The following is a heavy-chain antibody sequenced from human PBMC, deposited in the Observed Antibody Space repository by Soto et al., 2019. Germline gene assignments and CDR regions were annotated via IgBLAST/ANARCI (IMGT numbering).Heavy chain of an antibody. J-gene: IGHJ5*02. D-gene: IGHD3-10*01. Sequence: EQLEQSGAEVKKPGESLKISCKGPGHLFNNHWIGWVRQTPGKGLEWMGLIFTRDSETKTSPSFQGHVSFSVDNSINTVYLQWTSLKTTDTGIYFYARGYFDSGHGYDLWGQGTLVTVSS. V-gene: IGHV5-51*01. CDR1: GHLFNNHW. CDR2: IFTRDSET. CDR3: ARGYFDSGHGYDL.